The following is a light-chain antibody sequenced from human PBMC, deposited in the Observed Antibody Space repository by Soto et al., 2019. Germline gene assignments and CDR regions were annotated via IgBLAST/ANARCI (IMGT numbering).Light chain of an antibody. Sequence: DIVMTQSPDSLAVSLGERATINCKSSQSVLYSSNNNNYLAWYQQKPGQPPKLLIYWASTRESGVPDRFSGSWSGTDFTLTSSSLQAEDVAVYYCHQYYSTPWTFGQGTKVEIK. J-gene: IGKJ1*01. CDR3: HQYYSTPWT. V-gene: IGKV4-1*01. CDR2: WAS. CDR1: QSVLYSSNNNNY.